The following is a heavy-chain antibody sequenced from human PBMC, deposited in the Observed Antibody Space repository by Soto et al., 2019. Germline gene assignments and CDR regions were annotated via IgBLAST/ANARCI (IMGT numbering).Heavy chain of an antibody. Sequence: DVQLVETGGGLVQPGGSLRLSCAVSGFSSSSYAMNWVRQAPGTGLEWVSFISSRGTTIYYADSVEGRFTISRDNAQNSLYLQMDSLRDEDTAVYYCVRQGFCSGASCNHYFYYYAMDVWGQGTTGIVSS. CDR2: ISSRGTTI. CDR1: GFSSSSYA. CDR3: VRQGFCSGASCNHYFYYYAMDV. V-gene: IGHV3-48*02. D-gene: IGHD2-15*01. J-gene: IGHJ6*02.